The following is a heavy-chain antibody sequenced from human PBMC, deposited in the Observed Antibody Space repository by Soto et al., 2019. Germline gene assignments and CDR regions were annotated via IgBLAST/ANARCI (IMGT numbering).Heavy chain of an antibody. CDR1: GYTFSSYG. CDR3: ARAPLYSPSPKTAFDI. CDR2: ISTYDGNP. Sequence: QVQLVQSGPEVTKPGASVKVSCKASGYTFSSYGISWVRQAPGQGLEWMGWISTYDGNPNYAQKFQGRVTMTPDTSTSTAYMELRSLRSDDTAVFYCARAPLYSPSPKTAFDIWGQGTVVTVSS. J-gene: IGHJ3*02. D-gene: IGHD5-12*01. V-gene: IGHV1-18*01.